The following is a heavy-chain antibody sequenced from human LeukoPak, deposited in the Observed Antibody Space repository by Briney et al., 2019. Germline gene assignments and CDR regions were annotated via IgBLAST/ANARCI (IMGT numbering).Heavy chain of an antibody. CDR1: GGSFSGYY. V-gene: IGHV4-34*01. J-gene: IGHJ4*02. CDR3: ARQLRSYPGVSPFDY. CDR2: SNHSGST. D-gene: IGHD1-7*01. Sequence: SETLSLTCAVYGGSFSGYYWSWIRQPPGKGREGMGESNHSGSTNYNPSLKSQVTISVDTSKNQFSLKLSSVTAADTAVYYCARQLRSYPGVSPFDYWGQGTLVTVSS.